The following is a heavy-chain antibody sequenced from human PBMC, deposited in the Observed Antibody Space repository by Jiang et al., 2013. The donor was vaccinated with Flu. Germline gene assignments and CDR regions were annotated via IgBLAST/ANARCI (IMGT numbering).Heavy chain of an antibody. CDR3: TTEFTGDYVGMDV. V-gene: IGHV3-15*07. Sequence: QLVESGGGLVKPGGSLRLSCAASGFTFSSAWMSWVRQAPGKGLEWVGRIKSKIDGGTTDYAAPVKGRFTISRDDSKNTMYLQMNSLKTEDTAVYYCTTEFTGDYVGMDVWGQGTTVTVSS. CDR2: IKSKIDGGTT. D-gene: IGHD1-14*01. J-gene: IGHJ6*02. CDR1: GFTFSSAW.